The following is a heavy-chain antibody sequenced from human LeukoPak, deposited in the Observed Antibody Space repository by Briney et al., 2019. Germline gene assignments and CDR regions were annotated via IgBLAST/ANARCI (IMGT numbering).Heavy chain of an antibody. Sequence: GGSLRLSCAASGFTFSSYGMHWVRQAPGKGLEWVAVIWYDGSNKYYADSVKGRFTISRDNSKNTLYLQVNSLRAEDTAVYYCAKDPRPDSSGYWYWGQGTLVTVSS. D-gene: IGHD3-22*01. CDR1: GFTFSSYG. J-gene: IGHJ4*02. V-gene: IGHV3-33*06. CDR3: AKDPRPDSSGYWY. CDR2: IWYDGSNK.